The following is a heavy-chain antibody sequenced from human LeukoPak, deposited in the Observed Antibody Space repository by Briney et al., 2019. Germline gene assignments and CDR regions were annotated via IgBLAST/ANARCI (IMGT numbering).Heavy chain of an antibody. V-gene: IGHV1-2*02. CDR3: ARQTIRPFDY. CDR2: INPTNGGK. Sequence: GASVKVSCKTSGYTFTGYYIHWVRQAPGQGLEWMGWINPTNGGKNYAQNFQGRVTMTRDTSISTAYMELSGLRSDDTAIYCCARQTIRPFDYWGQGTLVTVSA. CDR1: GYTFTGYY. D-gene: IGHD3-9*01. J-gene: IGHJ4*02.